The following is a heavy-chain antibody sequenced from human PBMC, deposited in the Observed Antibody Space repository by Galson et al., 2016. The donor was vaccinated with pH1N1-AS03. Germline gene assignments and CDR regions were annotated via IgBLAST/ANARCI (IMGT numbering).Heavy chain of an antibody. CDR2: IKEDGGEK. Sequence: SLRLSCAASGFMFSKYWMNWVRQAPGKGLEWVANIKEDGGEKDHVDSVKGRFTISRDNAKYSLYLHMNSLRAKDTAVYYCARGWPLVVPGTIVRYYYYMDVWGKGTTVTVSS. CDR3: ARGWPLVVPGTIVRYYYYMDV. J-gene: IGHJ6*03. CDR1: GFMFSKYW. V-gene: IGHV3-7*01. D-gene: IGHD2-2*01.